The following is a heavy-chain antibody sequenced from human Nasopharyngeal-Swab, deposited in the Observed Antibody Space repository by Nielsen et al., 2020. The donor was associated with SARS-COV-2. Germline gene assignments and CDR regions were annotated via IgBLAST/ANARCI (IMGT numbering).Heavy chain of an antibody. CDR3: ASSAVVANKNGWFDP. V-gene: IGHV4-31*02. Sequence: WIGQRPGKGLEGIGYIYYSGSSYYNPSLKSRVTISVDTSKNQFSLKLSSVTAANTAVYYCASSAVVANKNGWFDPWGQGTLVTVSS. D-gene: IGHD5-12*01. CDR2: IYYSGSS. J-gene: IGHJ5*02.